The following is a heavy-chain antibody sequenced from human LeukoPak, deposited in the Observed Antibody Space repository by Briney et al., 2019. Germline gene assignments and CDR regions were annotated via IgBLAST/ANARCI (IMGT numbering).Heavy chain of an antibody. CDR1: GGSISSGGYS. D-gene: IGHD3-10*01. CDR3: ARLRWWFGELYYFDY. Sequence: SETLSLTCAVSGGSISSGGYSWSWIRQPPGKGLEWIGYIYHSGSTYYNPSLKSRVTISVDRSKNQFSLKLSSVTAADTAVYYCARLRWWFGELYYFDYWGQGTLVTVSS. CDR2: IYHSGST. V-gene: IGHV4-30-2*01. J-gene: IGHJ4*02.